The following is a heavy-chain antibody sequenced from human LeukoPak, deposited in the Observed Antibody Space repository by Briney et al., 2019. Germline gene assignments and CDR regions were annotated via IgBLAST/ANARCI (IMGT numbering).Heavy chain of an antibody. CDR1: GYTFTSYG. CDR3: ARDRGWWELRYYFDY. J-gene: IGHJ4*02. Sequence: ASVKVSCKASGYTFTSYGIGWVRQAPGQGLEWMGWISAYNGNTNYAQKLQGRVTMTTDTSTSTAYMELRSLRSDDTAVYYCARDRGWWELRYYFDYWGQGTLVTVSS. D-gene: IGHD1-26*01. CDR2: ISAYNGNT. V-gene: IGHV1-18*01.